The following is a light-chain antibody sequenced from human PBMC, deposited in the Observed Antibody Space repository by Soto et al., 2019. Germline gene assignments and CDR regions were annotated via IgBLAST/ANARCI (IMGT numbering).Light chain of an antibody. CDR1: QSVSSN. Sequence: EILLTQSPAILSLSPGERATLSCRASQSVSSNLAWYQQKTGQAPRLLIYDASNRATGIPARFTGSGSGTDFTLTISSLQSEDFAVYYCQQYNNWPRTFGQGPRWIS. CDR3: QQYNNWPRT. CDR2: DAS. V-gene: IGKV3D-15*01. J-gene: IGKJ1*01.